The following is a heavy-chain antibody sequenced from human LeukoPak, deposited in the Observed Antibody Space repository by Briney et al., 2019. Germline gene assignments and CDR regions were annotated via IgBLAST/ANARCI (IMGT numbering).Heavy chain of an antibody. Sequence: ASVKVSCTASGYTFSGFCVHWVRQAPGQGLEWMGIIKVSGGRTEYAQKFQGRGTVTRDMSTSTIYTELNNLSSEDTAVYYCAREPPESYYFDNWGQGTLVTVS. J-gene: IGHJ4*02. CDR1: GYTFSGFC. CDR2: IKVSGGRT. CDR3: AREPPESYYFDN. V-gene: IGHV1-46*01.